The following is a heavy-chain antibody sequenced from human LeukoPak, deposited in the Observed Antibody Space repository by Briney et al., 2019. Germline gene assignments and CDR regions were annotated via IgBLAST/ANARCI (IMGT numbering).Heavy chain of an antibody. J-gene: IGHJ3*02. CDR3: VRGGSSPYKYNAFDI. D-gene: IGHD2-2*01. V-gene: IGHV3-48*03. CDR1: AFSFSSYE. CDR2: ISISGSTI. Sequence: GGSLRLSCAASAFSFSSYEMNWVRQAPGKGLEWVSYISISGSTIFYADSVKGRFTISRDNAKNSLYLQMNSLRAEDTAVYYCVRGGSSPYKYNAFDIWGQGTMVTVSS.